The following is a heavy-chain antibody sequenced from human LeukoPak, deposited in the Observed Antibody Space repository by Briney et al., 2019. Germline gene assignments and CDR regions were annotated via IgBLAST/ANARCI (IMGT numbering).Heavy chain of an antibody. CDR2: INPNSGGT. V-gene: IGHV1-2*02. J-gene: IGHJ5*02. CDR1: GYTFTGYY. CDR3: ARALDSSSWYSRGESNWFDP. D-gene: IGHD6-13*01. Sequence: ASVKVSCKASGYTFTGYYMHWVRQAPGQGLEWMGWINPNSGGTNYAQKFQGRVTMTRDTSISTAYMELSRLRSDDTAVYYCARALDSSSWYSRGESNWFDPWGQGTLVTVSS.